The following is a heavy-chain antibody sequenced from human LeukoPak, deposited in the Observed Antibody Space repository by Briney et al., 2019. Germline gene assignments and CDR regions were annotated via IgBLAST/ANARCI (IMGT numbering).Heavy chain of an antibody. Sequence: SQTLSLTCTVSRGSISSGGYYSSWIRQHPGNGLECSGYIYYSGITFYNPSLKSRVDISVDTSKNKSSLKLTSVTAADTAVYYCARDGGRAAATDSFDYWGQGILVTVSS. CDR1: RGSISSGGYY. CDR3: ARDGGRAAATDSFDY. D-gene: IGHD2-15*01. J-gene: IGHJ4*02. V-gene: IGHV4-31*03. CDR2: IYYSGIT.